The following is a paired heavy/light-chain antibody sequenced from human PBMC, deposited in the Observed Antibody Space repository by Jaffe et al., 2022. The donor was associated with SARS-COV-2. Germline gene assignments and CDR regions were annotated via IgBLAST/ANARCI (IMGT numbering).Heavy chain of an antibody. Sequence: QVQLQESGPGLVKPSQTLSLTCTVSGGSISSGGYHWNWIRQHPGKGLEWIGFIYNSGSTKYNPSLGSRVTISADPDENQFSLKLTSVTAADTAVYFCARDIDASGVGSFDSWGQGTLVTVSS. D-gene: IGHD3-10*01. J-gene: IGHJ4*02. V-gene: IGHV4-31*03. CDR1: GGSISSGGYH. CDR2: IYNSGST. CDR3: ARDIDASGVGSFDS.
Light chain of an antibody. CDR2: WAS. Sequence: DIVMTQSPDSLAVSLGERATINCKSSQSVLYSPHNKNYLTWYQQKPGQPPKLLIYWASTRESGVPDRFSGSGSGTDFTLTITSLQAEDVAVYYCQQYYETPYTFGQGTKLEIK. J-gene: IGKJ2*01. V-gene: IGKV4-1*01. CDR1: QSVLYSPHNKNY. CDR3: QQYYETPYT.